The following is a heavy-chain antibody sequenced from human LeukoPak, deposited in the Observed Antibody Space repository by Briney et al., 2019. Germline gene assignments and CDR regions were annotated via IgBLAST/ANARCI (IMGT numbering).Heavy chain of an antibody. CDR2: IYHSGST. CDR1: GGSISSSNW. D-gene: IGHD2-15*01. Sequence: SGTLSLTCAVSGGSISSSNWWSWVRQPPGKGLEWIGEIYHSGSTNYNPSLKSRVTISVDKSKNQFSLKLSSVTAADTAVYYCARKSTGYCSGGSCYSLDYWGQGTLVTVSS. V-gene: IGHV4-4*02. CDR3: ARKSTGYCSGGSCYSLDY. J-gene: IGHJ4*02.